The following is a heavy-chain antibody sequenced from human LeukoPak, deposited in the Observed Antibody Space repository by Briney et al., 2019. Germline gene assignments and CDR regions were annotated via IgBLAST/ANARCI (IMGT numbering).Heavy chain of an antibody. CDR1: GFTFSNYW. D-gene: IGHD1-26*01. Sequence: GGSLRLSCAASGFTFSNYWMHWVRQAPGKGLVWVSCIKSDGSSTSYADSVKGRFTISRDNAKNTLYLQMNSLRAEDTAVYYCTRAYGGSYFDYWGQGTLVTVSS. CDR3: TRAYGGSYFDY. J-gene: IGHJ4*02. CDR2: IKSDGSST. V-gene: IGHV3-74*01.